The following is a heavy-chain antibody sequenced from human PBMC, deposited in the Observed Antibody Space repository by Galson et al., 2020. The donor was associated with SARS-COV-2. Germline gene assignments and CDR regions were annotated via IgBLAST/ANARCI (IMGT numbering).Heavy chain of an antibody. CDR2: IYHSGST. CDR3: ARAVYCSGGSCSGDDAFDI. Sequence: SETLSLTCAVSGGTISSGGYSWSWIRPPPGKGLEWIGYIYHSGSTYYNPSLKSRVTISVDRSKNQFSLKLSSVTAADTAVYYCARAVYCSGGSCSGDDAFDIWGQGTMVTVSS. D-gene: IGHD2-15*01. J-gene: IGHJ3*02. CDR1: GGTISSGGYS. V-gene: IGHV4-30-2*01.